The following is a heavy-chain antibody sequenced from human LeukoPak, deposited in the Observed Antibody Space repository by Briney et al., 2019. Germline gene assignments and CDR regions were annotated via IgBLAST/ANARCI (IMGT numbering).Heavy chain of an antibody. CDR2: IKQDESEK. CDR1: GFTFSNYW. J-gene: IGHJ4*02. V-gene: IGHV3-7*01. CDR3: ASSPYCGGDCYSGFDY. D-gene: IGHD2-21*02. Sequence: PGGSLRLSCVFPGFTFSNYWMSWVRQAPGKGLEWVANIKQDESEKHYVDSVKGRFTISRDNAKNSLYLQMNSLRAEDTAVYYCASSPYCGGDCYSGFDYWGQGTLVTVSS.